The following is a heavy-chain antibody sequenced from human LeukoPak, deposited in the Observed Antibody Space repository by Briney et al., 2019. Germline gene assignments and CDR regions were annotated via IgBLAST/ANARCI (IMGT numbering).Heavy chain of an antibody. CDR3: ARHLRFRGGYFDY. D-gene: IGHD2-15*01. CDR1: GGSFSGYY. V-gene: IGHV4-34*01. J-gene: IGHJ4*02. CDR2: INHSGST. Sequence: PSETLSLTCAVYGGSFSGYYWSWIRQPPGKGLEWIGEINHSGSTNYNPSLKSRVTISVDTSKNQFSLKLSSVTAADTAVYYCARHLRFRGGYFDYWGQGTLITVSS.